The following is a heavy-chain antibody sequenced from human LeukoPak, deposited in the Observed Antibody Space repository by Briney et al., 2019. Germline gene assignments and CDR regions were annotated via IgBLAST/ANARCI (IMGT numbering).Heavy chain of an antibody. V-gene: IGHV3-7*01. CDR3: ARRSSTTQEYYYYYGMDV. D-gene: IGHD2-2*01. Sequence: GGSLRLSCAASGFTFSSYWMSWVRQAPGKGLEWVANIKDDGSEKYYVDSMKGRFTISRDNAKNSLYLQMNSLRAEDTAVYYCARRSSTTQEYYYYYGMDVWGQGTTVTVSS. J-gene: IGHJ6*02. CDR2: IKDDGSEK. CDR1: GFTFSSYW.